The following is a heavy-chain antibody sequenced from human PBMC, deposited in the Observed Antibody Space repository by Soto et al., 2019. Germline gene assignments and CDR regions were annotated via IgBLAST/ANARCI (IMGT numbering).Heavy chain of an antibody. J-gene: IGHJ3*02. D-gene: IGHD2-15*01. CDR3: AKVGVVVATSSVLNAFDI. Sequence: GGSLRLSCAASGFSFSSYAMSWVRQAPGKGLEWVSAISGSGGSTYYADSVKGRFTISRDNSKNTLYLQMNSLTAEDTAVYYCAKVGVVVATSSVLNAFDIWGQGTLVTVSS. V-gene: IGHV3-23*01. CDR1: GFSFSSYA. CDR2: ISGSGGST.